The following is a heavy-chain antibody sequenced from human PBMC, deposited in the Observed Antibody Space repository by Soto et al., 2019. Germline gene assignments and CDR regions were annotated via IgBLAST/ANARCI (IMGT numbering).Heavy chain of an antibody. V-gene: IGHV1-18*01. CDR2: ISGYNGNT. CDR3: ARDLGGQIVDY. D-gene: IGHD1-26*01. J-gene: IGHJ4*02. CDR1: GYTFTIYG. Sequence: ASXKVSCKASGYTFTIYGIRWVRQAPGQGLEWMGWISGYNGNTKYAQKLQGRVTMTTDTSTSTAYMELRSLRSDDTAVYYCARDLGGQIVDYWGQGTLVTVSS.